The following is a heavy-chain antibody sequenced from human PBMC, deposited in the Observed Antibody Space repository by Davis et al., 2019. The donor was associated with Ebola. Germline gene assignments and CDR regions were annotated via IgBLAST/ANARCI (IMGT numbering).Heavy chain of an antibody. D-gene: IGHD2-2*01. CDR3: ARGGGRPRYCSSTSCSPNYYYGMDV. CDR1: GGSSSGYY. J-gene: IGHJ6*02. Sequence: LRPSCPLYGGSSSGYYWSWIRQPPGKGLEWIGEINHSGSTNYNPSLKSRVTISVDQSKNQFSLKLSSVTAADTAVYYCARGGGRPRYCSSTSCSPNYYYGMDVWGQGTTVTVSS. CDR2: INHSGST. V-gene: IGHV4-34*01.